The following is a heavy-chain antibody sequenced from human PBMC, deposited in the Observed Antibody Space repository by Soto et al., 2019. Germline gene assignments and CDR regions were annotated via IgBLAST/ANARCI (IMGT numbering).Heavy chain of an antibody. CDR3: AKDRGYCSGGSCYSGDY. J-gene: IGHJ4*02. CDR2: ISYDGSNK. Sequence: QVQLVESGGGVVQPGRSLRLSCAASGFTFSSYGMHWVRQAPGKGLEWVAVISYDGSNKYYADSVKGRFTISRDNSKNTLYLQMNSLRAEDTAVYYCAKDRGYCSGGSCYSGDYWGQGTLVTVSS. D-gene: IGHD2-15*01. V-gene: IGHV3-30*18. CDR1: GFTFSSYG.